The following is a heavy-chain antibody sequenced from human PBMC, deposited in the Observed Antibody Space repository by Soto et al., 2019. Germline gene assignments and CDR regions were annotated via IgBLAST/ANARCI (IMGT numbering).Heavy chain of an antibody. CDR1: GFTFSSYD. CDR2: IGTAGDT. Sequence: EVQLVESGGGLVQPGGSLRLSCAASGFTFSSYDMHWVRQATGKGLEWVSAIGTAGDTYYPGSVKGRFTISRENAKNSLYLQMNSLRAGDTAVYYCARATRYCSSTSCFSFDYWGQGTLVTVSS. V-gene: IGHV3-13*01. D-gene: IGHD2-2*01. J-gene: IGHJ4*02. CDR3: ARATRYCSSTSCFSFDY.